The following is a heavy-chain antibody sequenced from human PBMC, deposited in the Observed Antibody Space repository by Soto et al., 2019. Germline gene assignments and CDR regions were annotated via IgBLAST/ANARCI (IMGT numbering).Heavy chain of an antibody. V-gene: IGHV3-15*07. Sequence: GVSMRVSWAAVWGTFRNAWSNRISKAPGKGLEWVGRVKSKNDGGTTDFAAPVKGRFAISRDDSKNMVYLEMNSLQTEDTAIYYCTTDSYITSIIVRFDYWGHGTLVTVSS. J-gene: IGHJ4*01. CDR3: TTDSYITSIIVRFDY. CDR2: VKSKNDGGTT. D-gene: IGHD3-22*01. CDR1: WGTFRNAW.